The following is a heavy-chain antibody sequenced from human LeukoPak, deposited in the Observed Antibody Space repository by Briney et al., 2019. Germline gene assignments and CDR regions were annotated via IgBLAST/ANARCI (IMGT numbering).Heavy chain of an antibody. D-gene: IGHD1-26*01. CDR2: ISIIELT. V-gene: IGHV4-4*01. Sequence: HSETLSLACAVSGGSISRTNWWRWVSQSPGQALEWIGEISIIELTNYSPSLQSRVTMSLDESKNLLSLDLASVTAVYTAVYCCSRESGAFSPFGHWGQGILV. J-gene: IGHJ4*02. CDR1: GGSISRTNW. CDR3: SRESGAFSPFGH.